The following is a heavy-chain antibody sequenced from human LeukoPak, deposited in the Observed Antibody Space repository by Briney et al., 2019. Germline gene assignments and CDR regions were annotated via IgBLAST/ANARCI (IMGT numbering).Heavy chain of an antibody. CDR2: IRYDGSNK. D-gene: IGHD2-15*01. V-gene: IGHV3-30*02. CDR3: AKDSLSGTLVAAGDYFDY. J-gene: IGHJ4*02. CDR1: GFTFSSYE. Sequence: GGSLRLSCAASGFTFSSYEMNWVRQAPGKGLEWVAFIRYDGSNKYYADSVKGRFTISRDNSKNTLYLQMNSLRAEDTAVYYCAKDSLSGTLVAAGDYFDYWGQGTLVTVSS.